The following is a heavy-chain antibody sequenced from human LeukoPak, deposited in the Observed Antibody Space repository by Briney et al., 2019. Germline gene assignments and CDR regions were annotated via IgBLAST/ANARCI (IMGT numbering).Heavy chain of an antibody. V-gene: IGHV3-7*01. CDR2: INQDGSEK. Sequence: GGSLRLSCAASGFAFSGHWMSWVRQAPGKGLELVPNINQDGSEKYYVDSVKGRFTFSRDNAKNSLYLQMNNLRAEDTAVYYCARDGVVAGVYFDCWGQGTLVTVSS. J-gene: IGHJ4*02. D-gene: IGHD2-15*01. CDR1: GFAFSGHW. CDR3: ARDGVVAGVYFDC.